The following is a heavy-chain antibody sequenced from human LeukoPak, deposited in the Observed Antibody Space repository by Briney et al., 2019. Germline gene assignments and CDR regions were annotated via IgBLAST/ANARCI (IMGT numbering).Heavy chain of an antibody. CDR2: IYHSGST. D-gene: IGHD2-15*01. V-gene: IGHV4-59*12. J-gene: IGHJ4*02. CDR3: ARDRGDVVVVAADY. Sequence: SETLSLTCTVSGGSISSYYWSWIRQPPGKGLEWIGGIYHSGSTYYNPSLKSRVTISVDTSKNQFSLKLSSVTAADTAVYYCARDRGDVVVVAADYWGQGTLVTVSS. CDR1: GGSISSYY.